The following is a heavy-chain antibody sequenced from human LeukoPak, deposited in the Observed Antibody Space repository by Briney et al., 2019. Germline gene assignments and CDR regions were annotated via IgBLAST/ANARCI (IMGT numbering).Heavy chain of an antibody. CDR2: IYTSGST. CDR1: GGSISSCY. Sequence: SETLSLTCTVSGGSISSCYWSWIRQPAGKGLEWIGRIYTSGSTNYNPSLKSRVTMSVDTSKNQFSLKLSSVTAADTAVYYCARLIVVVPAAAKRAHWYFDLWGRGTLVTVSS. CDR3: ARLIVVVPAAAKRAHWYFDL. V-gene: IGHV4-4*07. J-gene: IGHJ2*01. D-gene: IGHD2-2*01.